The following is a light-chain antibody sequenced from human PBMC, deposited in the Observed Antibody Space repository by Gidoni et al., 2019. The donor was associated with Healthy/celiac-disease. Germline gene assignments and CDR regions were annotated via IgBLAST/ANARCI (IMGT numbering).Light chain of an antibody. V-gene: IGKV3-20*01. CDR3: QQYGSSPGT. J-gene: IGKJ1*01. CDR2: GAS. CDR1: QSVSSSY. Sequence: EIVLTQSRGTLSLSPGERATLSCRASQSVSSSYLAWYQQKPGQAPRLLIYGASSRATGIPDRFSGSASGTDFTLTISRLEPEDVAVYYCQQYGSSPGTFGQGTKVEIK.